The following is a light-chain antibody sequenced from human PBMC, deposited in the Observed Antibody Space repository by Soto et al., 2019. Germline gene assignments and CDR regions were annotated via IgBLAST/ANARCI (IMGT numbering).Light chain of an antibody. CDR2: GAS. CDR3: QQYGSSPPNT. Sequence: EIVLTQSPGTLSLSPGERATLFCRASQSVSSSYLAWYQQKPGQAPRLLIYGASSRATGIPDRFSGSGSGTDFTLTISRLEPEDFAVYYCQQYGSSPPNTFGGGTKVDIK. J-gene: IGKJ4*01. V-gene: IGKV3-20*01. CDR1: QSVSSSY.